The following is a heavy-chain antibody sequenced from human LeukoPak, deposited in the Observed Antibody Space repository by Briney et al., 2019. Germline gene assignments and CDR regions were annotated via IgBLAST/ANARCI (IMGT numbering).Heavy chain of an antibody. J-gene: IGHJ4*02. CDR3: ARSPSYGYFDY. D-gene: IGHD3-10*01. CDR2: IYYSGST. Sequence: SETLSLTCTVSGGSISSYYRSWIRQPPGKGLEWIGYIYYSGSTNCNPSLKSRVTISVDTSKNQFSLKLSSVTAADTAVYYCARSPSYGYFDYWGQGTLVTVSS. V-gene: IGHV4-59*01. CDR1: GGSISSYY.